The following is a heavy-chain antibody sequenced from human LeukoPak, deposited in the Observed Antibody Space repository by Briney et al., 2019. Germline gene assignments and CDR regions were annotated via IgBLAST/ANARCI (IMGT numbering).Heavy chain of an antibody. D-gene: IGHD1-26*01. CDR3: AVGATTVYYYGMDV. CDR2: MNPNSGNT. J-gene: IGHJ6*02. V-gene: IGHV1-8*01. CDR1: GYTFTSYD. Sequence: ASVKVSCKASGYTFTSYDINWVRQATGQGLEWMGWMNPNSGNTGYAQKFQGRVTMTRNTSISTAYMELSSLRSEDTAVYYCAVGATTVYYYGMDVWGQGTTVTVSS.